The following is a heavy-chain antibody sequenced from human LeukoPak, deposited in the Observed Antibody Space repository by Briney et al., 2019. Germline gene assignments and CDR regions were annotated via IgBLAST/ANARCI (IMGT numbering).Heavy chain of an antibody. D-gene: IGHD2-2*01. Sequence: GGALRLSFAASVLTFISYAMHWVRQAPCKGVEWVAVISYVGSKKYYADSVWGRFTISRENSKNTLYLQMNSLRAEDTAVYYCARDGSIHIVVVPAAAFSGNWFDPWGQGTLVIVSS. CDR1: VLTFISYA. V-gene: IGHV3-30*04. CDR2: ISYVGSKK. CDR3: ARDGSIHIVVVPAAAFSGNWFDP. J-gene: IGHJ5*02.